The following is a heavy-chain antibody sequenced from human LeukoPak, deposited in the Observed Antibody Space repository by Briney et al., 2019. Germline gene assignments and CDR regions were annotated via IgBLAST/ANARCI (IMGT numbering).Heavy chain of an antibody. J-gene: IGHJ4*02. D-gene: IGHD6-6*01. CDR3: ARESEGVAARLGTDY. Sequence: ASVKVSCKASGYTFTSYYMHWVRQAPGQGLEWMGIINPSGGSTSYAQKFQGRVTMTRDTSTSTVYMELSSLRSEDTAVYYCARESEGVAARLGTDYWGQGTLVTVSS. V-gene: IGHV1-46*01. CDR1: GYTFTSYY. CDR2: INPSGGST.